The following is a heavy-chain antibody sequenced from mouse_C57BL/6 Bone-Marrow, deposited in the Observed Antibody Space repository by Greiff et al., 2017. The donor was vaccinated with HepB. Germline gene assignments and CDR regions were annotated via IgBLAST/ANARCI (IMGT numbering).Heavy chain of an antibody. D-gene: IGHD1-1*01. V-gene: IGHV1-81*01. CDR2: IYPRSGNT. CDR3: ASIYYGFAY. Sequence: QVQLQQSGAELARPGASVKLSCKASGYTFTSYGISWVKQRTGQGLEGIGEIYPRSGNTYYNEKFKGKATLTADKSSSTAYMELRSLTSEDAAVYFCASIYYGFAYWGQGTLVTVSA. J-gene: IGHJ3*01. CDR1: GYTFTSYG.